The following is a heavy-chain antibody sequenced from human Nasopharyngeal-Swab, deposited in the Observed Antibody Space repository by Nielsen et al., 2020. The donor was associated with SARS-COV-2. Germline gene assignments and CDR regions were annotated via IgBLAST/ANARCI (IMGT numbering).Heavy chain of an antibody. J-gene: IGHJ5*02. D-gene: IGHD3-3*01. CDR3: AREGAIFGVRFDP. V-gene: IGHV4-31*02. Sequence: WIRQPPGKGLEWIGYIYYSGSTYYNPSLKSRVTISVDTSKNQFSLKLSSVTAADTAVYYCAREGAIFGVRFDPWGQGTLVTVSS. CDR2: IYYSGST.